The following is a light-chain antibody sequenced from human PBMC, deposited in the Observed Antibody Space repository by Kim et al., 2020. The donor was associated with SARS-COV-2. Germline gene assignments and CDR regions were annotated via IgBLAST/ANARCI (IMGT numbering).Light chain of an antibody. J-gene: IGLJ2*01. CDR3: QSSDSSNLHVV. V-gene: IGLV6-57*03. CDR2: EDK. CDR1: RGSITRSY. Sequence: TATISGTRSRGSITRSYVQWYQPRPGSAPTTLIYEDKQKPSGVPDRFSGSIDSSSNSASLTISGLKTEDEADYYCQSSDSSNLHVVFGGGTQLTVL.